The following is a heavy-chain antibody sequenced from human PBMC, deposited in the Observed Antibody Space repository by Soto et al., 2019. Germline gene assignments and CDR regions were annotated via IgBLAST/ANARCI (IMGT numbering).Heavy chain of an antibody. Sequence: QVQLVQSGGEVKKAGASVKVSCKASGYTFTRYGISWVRQAPGQGLEWMGWISGHNGNTNYAQKFQGRVTMTTDTSTSTADMELRSLRSDDSAVYYCARDPRSITGTTSSEDFQHWGQGTLVSVSS. V-gene: IGHV1-18*01. J-gene: IGHJ1*01. CDR3: ARDPRSITGTTSSEDFQH. D-gene: IGHD1-20*01. CDR1: GYTFTRYG. CDR2: ISGHNGNT.